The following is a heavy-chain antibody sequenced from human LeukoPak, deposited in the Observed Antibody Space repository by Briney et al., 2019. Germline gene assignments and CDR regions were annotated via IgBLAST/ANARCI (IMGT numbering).Heavy chain of an antibody. CDR2: INPNSGGT. J-gene: IGHJ3*02. D-gene: IGHD3-22*01. V-gene: IGHV1-2*02. CDR1: GYTFTGYY. Sequence: ASVKVSCKASGYTFTGYYMHWVRQAPGQGLEWMGWINPNSGGTDYAQKFQGRVTMTRDTSISTAYMELSRLRSDDTAVYYCARVTLDSSGYYYVWRGAEDDAFGIWGQGTMVTVSS. CDR3: ARVTLDSSGYYYVWRGAEDDAFGI.